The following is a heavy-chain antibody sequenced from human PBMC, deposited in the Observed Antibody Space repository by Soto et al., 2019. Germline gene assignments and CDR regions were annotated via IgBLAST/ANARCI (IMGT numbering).Heavy chain of an antibody. CDR3: ARGTYLVVPAAIPYYFDY. CDR2: INHSGST. Sequence: SETLSLTCAVYGGSFSGYYWSWIRQPPGKGLEWIGEINHSGSTNYNPSLKSRVTISVDTSKNQFSLKLSSVTAADTAVYYCARGTYLVVPAAIPYYFDYWGQGTLVTVSS. CDR1: GGSFSGYY. V-gene: IGHV4-34*01. J-gene: IGHJ4*02. D-gene: IGHD2-2*02.